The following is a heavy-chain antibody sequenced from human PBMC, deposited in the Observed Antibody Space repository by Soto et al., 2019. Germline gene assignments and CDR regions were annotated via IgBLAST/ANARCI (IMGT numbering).Heavy chain of an antibody. CDR1: GYTFTSYD. CDR2: MNPNSGNT. CDR3: ARDSKRDSSGWFGVHYYYYMDV. D-gene: IGHD6-19*01. V-gene: IGHV1-8*01. J-gene: IGHJ6*03. Sequence: ASVKVSCKASGYTFTSYDINWVRQATGQGLEWMGWMNPNSGNTGYAQKFQGRVTMTRNTSISATYMELSSLRSEDTAVYYCARDSKRDSSGWFGVHYYYYMDVCGKGTTVTVSS.